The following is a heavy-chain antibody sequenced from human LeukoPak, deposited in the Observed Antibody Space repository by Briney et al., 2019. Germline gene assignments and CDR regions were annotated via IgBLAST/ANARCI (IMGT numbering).Heavy chain of an antibody. V-gene: IGHV3-66*01. Sequence: GSLRLSCAASGFTVSSNYMSWVRQAPGKGLEWVSVIYSGGSTYYADSVKGRFTISRDNSKNTLYLQMNSLRAEDTAVYYCATSGDTDAFDIWGQGTMVTVSS. CDR2: IYSGGST. D-gene: IGHD4-17*01. CDR1: GFTVSSNY. J-gene: IGHJ3*02. CDR3: ATSGDTDAFDI.